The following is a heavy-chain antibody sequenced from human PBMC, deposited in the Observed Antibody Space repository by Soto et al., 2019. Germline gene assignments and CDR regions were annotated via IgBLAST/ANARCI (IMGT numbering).Heavy chain of an antibody. CDR1: GGSISNSNW. D-gene: IGHD1-26*01. CDR3: AHRPIVGAAI. V-gene: IGHV4-4*02. CDR2: IYHTGST. Sequence: QVQLQESGPGLVKPSGTLSLTCGVFGGSISNSNWWTWVRQPPGKGLEWIGEIYHTGSTNYNSSLMSRVTISLDKPNNQFYLKLSSVTAADTAVYYCAHRPIVGAAIWGQGTLVTVSS. J-gene: IGHJ4*02.